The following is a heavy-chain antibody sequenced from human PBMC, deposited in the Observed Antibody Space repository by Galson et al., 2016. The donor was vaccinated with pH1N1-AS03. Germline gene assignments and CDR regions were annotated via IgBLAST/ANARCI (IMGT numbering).Heavy chain of an antibody. CDR1: GFTFSSHG. Sequence: SLRLSCAASGFTFSSHGMHWVRQTPGKGLEWVAVIWHDGSEKYYADSVKGRFTISRDNSKNTLYLQMNSLRAEDTAVYYCARDRHYYDYIWGTYRYDWYFDLWGCGPLVTVSS. D-gene: IGHD3-16*02. V-gene: IGHV3-33*01. CDR3: ARDRHYYDYIWGTYRYDWYFDL. J-gene: IGHJ2*01. CDR2: IWHDGSEK.